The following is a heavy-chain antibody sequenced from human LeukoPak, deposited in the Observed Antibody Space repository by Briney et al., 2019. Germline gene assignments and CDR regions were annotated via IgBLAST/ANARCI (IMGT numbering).Heavy chain of an antibody. CDR2: ISPDGSRT. CDR3: ARASSLRFLEWLPLDY. Sequence: GGSLRLSCAASGFTFSNHWMHWVRQTPEKGLVWVSNISPDGSRTDYADSVKGRFTISRDNSKNTLYLQMNSLRAEDTAVYYCARASSLRFLEWLPLDYWGQGTLVTVSS. J-gene: IGHJ4*02. CDR1: GFTFSNHW. D-gene: IGHD3-3*01. V-gene: IGHV3-74*01.